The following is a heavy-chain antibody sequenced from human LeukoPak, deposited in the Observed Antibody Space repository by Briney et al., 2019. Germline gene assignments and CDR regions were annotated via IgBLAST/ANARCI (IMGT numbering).Heavy chain of an antibody. J-gene: IGHJ4*02. CDR1: GFTFSSYW. Sequence: PGGSLRLSCAASGFTFSSYWMSWVRQAPGKGLEWVANIKQDGSEKYYVDSVKGRFTISRDNAKNSLYLQMNSLRAEDTAVYYCARDSPITMVRGVITHFLFDYWGQGTLVTVSS. CDR2: IKQDGSEK. D-gene: IGHD3-10*01. CDR3: ARDSPITMVRGVITHFLFDY. V-gene: IGHV3-7*03.